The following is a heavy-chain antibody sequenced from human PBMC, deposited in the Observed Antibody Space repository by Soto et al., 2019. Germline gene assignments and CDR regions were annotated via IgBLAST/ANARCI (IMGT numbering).Heavy chain of an antibody. Sequence: SETLSLTCTVSGGSISSSSYYWGWIRQPPGKGLEWIGSIYYSGSTYYNPSLKSRVTISVDTSKNQFSLKLSSVTAADTAVYYCARQQAAARPLYFDYWGQGILVTVSS. D-gene: IGHD6-6*01. CDR1: GGSISSSSYY. CDR3: ARQQAAARPLYFDY. V-gene: IGHV4-39*01. CDR2: IYYSGST. J-gene: IGHJ4*02.